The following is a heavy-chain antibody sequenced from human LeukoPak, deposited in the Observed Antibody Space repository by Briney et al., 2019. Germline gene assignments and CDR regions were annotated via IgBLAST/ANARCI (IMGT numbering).Heavy chain of an antibody. CDR1: GYTFTSYD. CDR2: MNPNSGNT. D-gene: IGHD3-3*01. CDR3: ARGSRITIFGVVIIGFDP. V-gene: IGHV1-8*01. Sequence: GASVKVSCKASGYTFTSYDINWVRQATGQGLEWMGWMNPNSGNTGYAQKFQGRVTMTRNTSISTAYMELSSLRSEDTAVYYFARGSRITIFGVVIIGFDPWGQGTLVTVSS. J-gene: IGHJ5*02.